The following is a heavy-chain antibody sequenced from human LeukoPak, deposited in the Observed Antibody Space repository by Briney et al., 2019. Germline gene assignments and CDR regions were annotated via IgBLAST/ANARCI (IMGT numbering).Heavy chain of an antibody. Sequence: ASVKVSCKASGGTFSSYAISWVRQAPGQGLEWMGWINPNSGGTNYAQKFQGWVTMTRDTSISTAYMELSRLRSDDTAVYYCARASKYSSSSFDYWGQGTLVTVSS. D-gene: IGHD6-6*01. J-gene: IGHJ4*02. CDR1: GGTFSSYA. V-gene: IGHV1-2*04. CDR3: ARASKYSSSSFDY. CDR2: INPNSGGT.